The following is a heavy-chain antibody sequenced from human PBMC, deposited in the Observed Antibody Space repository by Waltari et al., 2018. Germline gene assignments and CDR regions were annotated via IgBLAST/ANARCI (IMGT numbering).Heavy chain of an antibody. CDR3: ARVANVAYYYSAGFDY. CDR1: GFTLRTHV. D-gene: IGHD3-22*01. Sequence: QVQLVESGGGVVQPGNSLRLSCTASGFTLRTHVMPGVRQAPGKGLEGVAIIWFDGNAQYYADSVKGRFTVSRDNSKNTLYLQMNSLTADDTAMYYCARVANVAYYYSAGFDYWGLGTLVTVSS. CDR2: IWFDGNAQ. J-gene: IGHJ4*02. V-gene: IGHV3-33*01.